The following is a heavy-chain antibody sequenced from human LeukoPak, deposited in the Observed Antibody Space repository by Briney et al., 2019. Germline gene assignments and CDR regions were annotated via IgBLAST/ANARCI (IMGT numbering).Heavy chain of an antibody. Sequence: GGSLRLSCAASGFTFSSYAMSWVRQAPGKGLEWVSAISGSGGSTYYADSVKGRFTISRDNSKNTLYLQMNSLRAEDTAVYYCAKGGTLRYFAWLFDYWGQGTLVTVSS. V-gene: IGHV3-23*01. CDR3: AKGGTLRYFAWLFDY. J-gene: IGHJ4*02. CDR1: GFTFSSYA. CDR2: ISGSGGST. D-gene: IGHD3-9*01.